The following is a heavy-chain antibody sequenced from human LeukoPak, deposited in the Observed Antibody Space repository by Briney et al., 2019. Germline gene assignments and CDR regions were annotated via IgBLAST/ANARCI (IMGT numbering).Heavy chain of an antibody. CDR3: AKDTTLHYSGSRDY. Sequence: GGSLRHSCAASGFTFDDYAMHWVRPAPGKGLEWVSGLTWNSGTIDYADSVQGRFTIFRDNVKNSVYLQMNRVRGDDTALYYCAKDTTLHYSGSRDYWGQGTLVSVSS. CDR2: LTWNSGTI. D-gene: IGHD6-19*01. V-gene: IGHV3-9*01. J-gene: IGHJ4*02. CDR1: GFTFDDYA.